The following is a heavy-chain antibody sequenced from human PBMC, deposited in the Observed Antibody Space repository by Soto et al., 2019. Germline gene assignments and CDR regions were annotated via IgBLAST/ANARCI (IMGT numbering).Heavy chain of an antibody. CDR3: AREMTTVTTWYWFDP. CDR2: ISSSSSTI. V-gene: IGHV3-48*02. J-gene: IGHJ5*02. D-gene: IGHD4-17*01. CDR1: GFTFSSYS. Sequence: EVQLVESGGGLVQPGGSPRLSCAASGFTFSSYSMNWVRQAPGKGLEWVSYISSSSSTIYYADSVKGRFTISRDNAKNSLYLQMNSLRDEDTAVYYCAREMTTVTTWYWFDPWGQGTLVTVSS.